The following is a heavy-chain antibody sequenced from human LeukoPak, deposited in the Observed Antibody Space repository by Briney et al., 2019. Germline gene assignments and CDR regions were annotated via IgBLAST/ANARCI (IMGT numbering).Heavy chain of an antibody. Sequence: GASVKVSCKASGYSFTTYGISWVRQAPGQGLEWMGWISAHNGNTNYAQKFQGRFTVTTDTSTNTAYMDLRSLRSDDTAVYYCARAAGGYDFWSGYYTGEYYFDYWGQGTLVTVSS. D-gene: IGHD3-3*01. CDR1: GYSFTTYG. CDR2: ISAHNGNT. V-gene: IGHV1-18*01. J-gene: IGHJ4*02. CDR3: ARAAGGYDFWSGYYTGEYYFDY.